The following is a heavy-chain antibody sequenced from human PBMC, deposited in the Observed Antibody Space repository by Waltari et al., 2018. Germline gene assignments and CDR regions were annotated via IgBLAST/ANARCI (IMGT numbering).Heavy chain of an antibody. J-gene: IGHJ4*02. CDR2: MNPNNGNT. CDR3: ARTICSSTDCDGFDY. V-gene: IGHV1-8*01. Sequence: VQLVQSGAEVKKPVASVKVSCTASGSNFTSNDINWVRQATGQGPEWMGWMNPNNGNTGYAQKFQGRVTLTRDTSKSTAYMELSSLRSEDTAVYYCARTICSSTDCDGFDYWGQGTLVTVSS. D-gene: IGHD2-2*01. CDR1: GSNFTSND.